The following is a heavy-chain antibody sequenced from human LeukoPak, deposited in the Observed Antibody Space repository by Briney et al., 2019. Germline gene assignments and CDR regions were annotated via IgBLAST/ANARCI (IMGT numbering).Heavy chain of an antibody. Sequence: SETLSLTCTVSGGSISSSSYYWGWIRQPPGKGLEWIGSIYYSGSTSYNPSLKSRVTISVDTSKNQFSLKLSSVTAADTAVYYCARDQQAYGFGWGQGTLVTVSS. J-gene: IGHJ4*02. CDR3: ARDQQAYGFG. CDR1: GGSISSSSYY. D-gene: IGHD2-21*01. CDR2: IYYSGST. V-gene: IGHV4-39*07.